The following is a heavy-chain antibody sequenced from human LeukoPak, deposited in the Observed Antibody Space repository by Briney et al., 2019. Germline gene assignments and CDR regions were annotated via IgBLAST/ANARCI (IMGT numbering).Heavy chain of an antibody. V-gene: IGHV3-21*05. D-gene: IGHD5-18*01. CDR2: ISSSSSYT. CDR3: ARVAGQLWSFWYFDY. CDR1: GFTFSSYA. J-gene: IGHJ4*02. Sequence: GGSLRLSRAASGFTFSSYAMHWVRQAPGKGLEWVSYISSSSSYTNYADSVEGRFTISRDNAKNTLYLQMNSLRAEDTAVYYCARVAGQLWSFWYFDYWGQGTLVTVSS.